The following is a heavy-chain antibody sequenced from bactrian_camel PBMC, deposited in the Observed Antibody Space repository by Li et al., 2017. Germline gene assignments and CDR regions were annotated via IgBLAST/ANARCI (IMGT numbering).Heavy chain of an antibody. D-gene: IGHD6*01. CDR2: IDSDGRT. CDR3: AAGARCHTWYAGYVEY. J-gene: IGHJ4*01. CDR1: GYPYSAYC. Sequence: HVQLVESGGGSVQAGGSLRLSCAVSGYPYSAYCMAWFRQAAGKEREGVAAIDSDGRTTYTDSVKGRFTISKDNAKHTLFLQMNSLQPEDTAMYYCAAGARCHTWYAGYVEYWGRGTQVTV. V-gene: IGHV3S1*01.